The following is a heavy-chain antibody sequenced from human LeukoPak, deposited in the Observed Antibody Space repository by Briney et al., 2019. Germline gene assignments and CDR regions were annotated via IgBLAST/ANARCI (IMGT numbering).Heavy chain of an antibody. CDR1: GYSFTTYC. CDR3: ARGGYCTNGVCHHPLQYYYYALDV. J-gene: IGHJ6*02. Sequence: GESLKISCMGSGYSFTTYCIGWVRRMPGKGLEWMGIMYPGDSDIRYNPTFEGQVTISADKSISTAYLQWSSLKASDTAMYYCARGGYCTNGVCHHPLQYYYYALDVWGQGTTVTVSS. D-gene: IGHD2-8*01. V-gene: IGHV5-51*01. CDR2: MYPGDSDI.